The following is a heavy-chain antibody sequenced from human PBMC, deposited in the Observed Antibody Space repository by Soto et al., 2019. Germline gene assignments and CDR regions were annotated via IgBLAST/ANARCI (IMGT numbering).Heavy chain of an antibody. D-gene: IGHD6-13*01. CDR1: GYTFTSYG. Sequence: ASVKVSCKASGYTFTSYGISWVRQAPGQGLEWMGWISAYNGNTNYAQKLQGRVTMTTDTSTSTAYMELRSLRSDDTAVYYCARVIIAAAKESYYYYYYMDVWGKGTTVTVSS. J-gene: IGHJ6*03. V-gene: IGHV1-18*01. CDR3: ARVIIAAAKESYYYYYYMDV. CDR2: ISAYNGNT.